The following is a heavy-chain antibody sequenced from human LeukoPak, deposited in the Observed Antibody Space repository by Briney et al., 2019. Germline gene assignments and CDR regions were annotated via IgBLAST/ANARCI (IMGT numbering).Heavy chain of an antibody. D-gene: IGHD3-22*01. CDR2: INPSGGST. Sequence: ASVKVSCTASGYPFTGYFIHWVRQAPGQGLEWMGIINPSGGSTSYAQKFQGRVTMTRDTSTSTVYMELSSLRSEDTAVYYCARAREDSSGYRNWFDPWGQGTLVTVSS. CDR1: GYPFTGYF. V-gene: IGHV1-46*01. CDR3: ARAREDSSGYRNWFDP. J-gene: IGHJ5*02.